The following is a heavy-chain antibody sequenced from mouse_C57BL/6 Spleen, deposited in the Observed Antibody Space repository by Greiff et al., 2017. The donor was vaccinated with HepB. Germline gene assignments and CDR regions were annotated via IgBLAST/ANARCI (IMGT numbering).Heavy chain of an antibody. Sequence: QVQLQQSGAELVRPGTSVKVSCKASGYAFTNYLIEWVKQRPGQGLEWIGVINPGSGGTNYNEKFKGKATLTADKSSSTAYMQLISLTAEDSAVYFCARAYYSNYGGFAYWGQGTLVTVSA. CDR1: GYAFTNYL. V-gene: IGHV1-54*01. CDR2: INPGSGGT. J-gene: IGHJ3*01. D-gene: IGHD2-5*01. CDR3: ARAYYSNYGGFAY.